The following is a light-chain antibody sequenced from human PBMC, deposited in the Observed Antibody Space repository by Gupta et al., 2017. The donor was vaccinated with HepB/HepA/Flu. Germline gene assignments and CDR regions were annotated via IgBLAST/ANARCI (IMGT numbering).Light chain of an antibody. CDR1: QSISSY. CDR2: AAS. Sequence: DIQMTQHPSSLSASVRDRVTITCRASQSISSYLNWYQQKPGKAPKLLIYAASSVQSGVPSRFSGSGSGTDFTLTISRLQPEDFATYYCQQSDSTLITFGGGTKVDIK. CDR3: QQSDSTLIT. J-gene: IGKJ4*01. V-gene: IGKV1-39*01.